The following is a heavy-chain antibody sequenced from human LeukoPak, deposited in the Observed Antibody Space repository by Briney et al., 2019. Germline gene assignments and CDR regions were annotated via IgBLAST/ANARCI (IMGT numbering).Heavy chain of an antibody. CDR2: INPNSGGT. Sequence: ASVKVSCKASGYTFTGYYMHWVRQAPGQGLEWMGWINPNSGGTNYAQKFQGRVTTTRDTSISTAYMELSRLRSDDTAVYYCARDSGERGSGSYLIAYWGQGTLVTVSS. CDR3: ARDSGERGSGSYLIAY. CDR1: GYTFTGYY. D-gene: IGHD3-10*01. V-gene: IGHV1-2*02. J-gene: IGHJ4*02.